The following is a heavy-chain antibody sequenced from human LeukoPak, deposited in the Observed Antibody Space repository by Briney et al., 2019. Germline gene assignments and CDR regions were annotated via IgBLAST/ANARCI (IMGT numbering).Heavy chain of an antibody. Sequence: PSETLSLTCAVYGGSFSGYYWSWIRQPPGKGLEWIGSIYYSGNTYYNPSLKSRVTISVDTSKNQFSLKLSSVTAADTAVYYCARDVATMVRGVITPNWFDPWGQGTLVTVSS. CDR2: IYYSGNT. CDR3: ARDVATMVRGVITPNWFDP. CDR1: GGSFSGYY. V-gene: IGHV4-34*11. J-gene: IGHJ5*02. D-gene: IGHD3-10*01.